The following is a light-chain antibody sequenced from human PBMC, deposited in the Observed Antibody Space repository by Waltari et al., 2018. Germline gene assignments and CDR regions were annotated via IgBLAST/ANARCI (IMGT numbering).Light chain of an antibody. J-gene: IGLJ2*01. CDR2: GGY. V-gene: IGLV3-19*01. CDR1: SLRKYY. CDR3: NSRDISAKHHVL. Sequence: SSELTQEPAVSVALGQTVTITCQGDSLRKYYAGWYQQKPGQAPLLVICGGYTRPSGVTHRFSASRSGDTASLTITGTQAEDEADYYCNSRDISAKHHVLFGGGTKLTVL.